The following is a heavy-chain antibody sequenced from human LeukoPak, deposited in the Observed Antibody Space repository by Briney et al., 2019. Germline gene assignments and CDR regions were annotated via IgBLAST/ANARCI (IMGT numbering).Heavy chain of an antibody. J-gene: IGHJ3*02. CDR3: TRERGYCSGGSCYKGKGAFDI. Sequence: GGSLRLSCAAYGFTFSSYAMSWVRQARGKGLEWVSSISSSSSYIYYADSVKGRFTISRDNAKNSLYLQMNSLREEDTAVYYCTRERGYCSGGSCYKGKGAFDIWGQGTMVTVSS. CDR1: GFTFSSYA. CDR2: ISSSSSYI. V-gene: IGHV3-21*01. D-gene: IGHD2-15*01.